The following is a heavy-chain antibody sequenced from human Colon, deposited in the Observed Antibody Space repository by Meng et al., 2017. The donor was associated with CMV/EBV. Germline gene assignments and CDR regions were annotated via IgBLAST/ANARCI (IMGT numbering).Heavy chain of an antibody. CDR2: TYYRSRWLD. V-gene: IGHV6-1*01. CDR1: GDSVSRDTVG. D-gene: IGHD2-8*01. Sequence: SQTLSLTCAISGDSVSRDTVGWNWIRLSPSRGLEWLGRTYYRSRWLDDYAEFVKSRIRIDADTSKNEASLRLESVTPEDTAVYYCARRHFTNWFYLDSWGQGTLVTVSS. CDR3: ARRHFTNWFYLDS. J-gene: IGHJ4*02.